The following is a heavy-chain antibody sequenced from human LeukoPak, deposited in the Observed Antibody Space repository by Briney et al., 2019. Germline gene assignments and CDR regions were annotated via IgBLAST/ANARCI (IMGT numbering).Heavy chain of an antibody. V-gene: IGHV3-74*01. CDR3: AKRGDGGAWFDY. Sequence: GGSLRLSCAVSGFTFNSYWMDWVRQAPGKGLVWVSRISSDGSNTAYADSVKGRFTISSDNAKNTLYLQMSSLRAEDTAVYYCAKRGDGGAWFDYWGQGALVIVSS. CDR2: ISSDGSNT. CDR1: GFTFNSYW. J-gene: IGHJ5*01. D-gene: IGHD5-24*01.